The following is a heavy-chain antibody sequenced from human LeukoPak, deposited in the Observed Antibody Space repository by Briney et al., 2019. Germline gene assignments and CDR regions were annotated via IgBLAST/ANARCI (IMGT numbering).Heavy chain of an antibody. CDR1: GGSFSGYY. CDR2: INHSGST. D-gene: IGHD3-10*01. J-gene: IGHJ4*02. Sequence: SETLSLTCAVYGGSFSGYYWSWLRQTPGKGLEWIGEINHSGSTNYNSSLESRVTISVDTSKSQFSLKLSSVTAADTAVYYCARDRRSEGGVRASFDYWGQGTLVTVSS. CDR3: ARDRRSEGGVRASFDY. V-gene: IGHV4-34*01.